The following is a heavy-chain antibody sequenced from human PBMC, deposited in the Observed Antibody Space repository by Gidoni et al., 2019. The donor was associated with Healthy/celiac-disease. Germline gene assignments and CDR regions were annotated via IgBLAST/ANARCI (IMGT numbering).Heavy chain of an antibody. CDR1: GVPLSSYG. CDR2: IWYDGSNK. J-gene: IGHJ4*02. D-gene: IGHD5-18*01. V-gene: IGHV3-33*01. Sequence: QVQRVESGGGVAQPGRSLRRSSAASGVPLSSYGLHRVRQAPGKGLEWVAVIWYDGSNKYYADSVKGRFTISRDNSKNTLYLQMNSLRAEDTAVYYCARERRPYSYGYSFDYWGQGTLVTVSS. CDR3: ARERRPYSYGYSFDY.